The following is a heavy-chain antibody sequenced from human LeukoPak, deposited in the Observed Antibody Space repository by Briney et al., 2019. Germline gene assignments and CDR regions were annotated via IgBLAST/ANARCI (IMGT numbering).Heavy chain of an antibody. CDR3: ARGRGSSWYYFDS. CDR1: GGSISSYY. D-gene: IGHD6-13*01. V-gene: IGHV4-4*07. CDR2: IYAGGNT. Sequence: SPSETLSLTCTVSGGSISSYYWSWVRQPAGKGLEWIGRIYAGGNTNYNPSLKGRVTMTVDTSKNQFSLDLSSVTAADTAVYYCARGRGSSWYYFDSWGQGTLVTVSS. J-gene: IGHJ4*02.